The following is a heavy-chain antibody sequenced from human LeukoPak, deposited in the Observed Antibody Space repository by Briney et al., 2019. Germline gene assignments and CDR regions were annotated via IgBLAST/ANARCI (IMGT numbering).Heavy chain of an antibody. V-gene: IGHV1-2*02. J-gene: IGHJ4*02. Sequence: ASVKVSCKASGYTFTGYHMHWVRQAPGQGLEWMGWINPNSGGTNYAQKFQGRVTMTRDTSISTAYMELSRLRSDDTAVYYCAREQEHSYGSGLLHWGQGTLVTVSS. CDR3: AREQEHSYGSGLLH. CDR1: GYTFTGYH. CDR2: INPNSGGT. D-gene: IGHD5-18*01.